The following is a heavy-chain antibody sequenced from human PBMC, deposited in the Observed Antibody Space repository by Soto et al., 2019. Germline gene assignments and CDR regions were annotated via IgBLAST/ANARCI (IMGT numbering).Heavy chain of an antibody. J-gene: IGHJ2*01. V-gene: IGHV4-4*02. D-gene: IGHD2-15*01. Sequence: QVQLQESGPGVVKPSETLSLTCAVSGDSINAENWWTWLRQTPGKGLEWLAEIHHSGGTKYNPSLSGRVSISLDRPRNQFSLRLRSVTAADTAQYYCARDHCTGGNCYSNMGDWYFDLWGHGALVTVSS. CDR3: ARDHCTGGNCYSNMGDWYFDL. CDR2: IHHSGGT. CDR1: GDSINAENW.